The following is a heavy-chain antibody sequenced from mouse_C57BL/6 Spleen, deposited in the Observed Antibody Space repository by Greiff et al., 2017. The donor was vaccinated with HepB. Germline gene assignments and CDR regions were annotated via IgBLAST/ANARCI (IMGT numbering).Heavy chain of an antibody. D-gene: IGHD1-1*01. CDR2: IDPSDSET. CDR1: GYTFTSYW. J-gene: IGHJ1*03. CDR3: ARSQTTVVARYWDFEV. Sequence: QVQLKQPGAELVRPGSSVKLSCKASGYTFTSYWMHWVKQRPIQGLEWIGNIDPSDSETHYNQKFKDKATLTVDKSSSTAYMQLSSLTSEDSAVYYCARSQTTVVARYWDFEVWGTVTTVTVAS. V-gene: IGHV1-52*01.